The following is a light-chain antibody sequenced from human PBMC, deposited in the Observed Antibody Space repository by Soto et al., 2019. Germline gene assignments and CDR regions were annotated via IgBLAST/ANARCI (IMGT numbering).Light chain of an antibody. Sequence: QSVLTQPPSASGSPGQSVTISCTGTSTDVGAYNYVSWYQQHPGKAPKLMIYEVTKRPSGVPDRFSGSKSGNTASLTVSGLQTEDEADYYCQVWDSRDDHRVFGGGTKLTVL. CDR3: QVWDSRDDHRV. J-gene: IGLJ2*01. CDR2: EVT. V-gene: IGLV2-8*01. CDR1: STDVGAYNY.